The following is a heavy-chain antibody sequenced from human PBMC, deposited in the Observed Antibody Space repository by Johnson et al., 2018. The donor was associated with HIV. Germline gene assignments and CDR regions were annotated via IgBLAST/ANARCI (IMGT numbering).Heavy chain of an antibody. V-gene: IGHV3-66*01. CDR3: ARGGGTYLEPFDI. Sequence: VQLVESGGGLVKPGGSLRLSCAASGFTFSNAWMSWVRQAPGKGLEWGSVIYSGGSTYYADSVKGRFTISRDDSKNTLYLQMNSLRAEDTAVYYCARGGGTYLEPFDIWGQGTMVTVSS. CDR2: IYSGGST. J-gene: IGHJ3*02. CDR1: GFTFSNAW. D-gene: IGHD1-26*01.